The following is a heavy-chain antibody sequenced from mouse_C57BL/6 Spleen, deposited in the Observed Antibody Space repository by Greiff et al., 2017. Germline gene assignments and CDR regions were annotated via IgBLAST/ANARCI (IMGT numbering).Heavy chain of an antibody. Sequence: EVMLVESGGGLVKPGGSLKLSCAASGFTFSSYTMSWVRQTPEKRLEWVATISGGGGNTYYPDSVKGRFTISSDNAKNTLYLQMSSLRSEDTALYYCARHGGGTFDYWGQGTTLTVSS. D-gene: IGHD4-1*01. CDR1: GFTFSSYT. V-gene: IGHV5-9*01. CDR2: ISGGGGNT. J-gene: IGHJ2*01. CDR3: ARHGGGTFDY.